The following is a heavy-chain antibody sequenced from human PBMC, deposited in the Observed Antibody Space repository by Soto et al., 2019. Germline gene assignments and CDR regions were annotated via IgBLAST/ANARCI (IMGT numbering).Heavy chain of an antibody. J-gene: IGHJ4*02. D-gene: IGHD2-2*01. CDR1: GGSISSSSYF. CDR3: ARVPDF. Sequence: KLRETLSLTCTVSGGSISSSSYFWGWIRQPPGKGLEWIGSFYYSGGTYYNPSLKSRVTISVDTSKNQFSLKLSSVTAADTAVYYCARVPDFWGQGILVTVSS. V-gene: IGHV4-39*07. CDR2: FYYSGGT.